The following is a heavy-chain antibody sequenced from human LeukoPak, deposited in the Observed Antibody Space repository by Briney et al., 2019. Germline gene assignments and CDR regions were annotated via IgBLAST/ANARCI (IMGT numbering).Heavy chain of an antibody. V-gene: IGHV4-38-2*01. D-gene: IGHD6-13*01. CDR2: IYHSGST. J-gene: IGHJ4*02. Sequence: PSETLSLTCAVSGYSISSGYYWGWIRQPPGKGLEWIGSIYHSGSTYYNPSLKSRVTISVDTSKNQFSLKLSSVTAADTAVYYCARGPAAGNDYWGQGTLVTVSS. CDR1: GYSISSGYY. CDR3: ARGPAAGNDY.